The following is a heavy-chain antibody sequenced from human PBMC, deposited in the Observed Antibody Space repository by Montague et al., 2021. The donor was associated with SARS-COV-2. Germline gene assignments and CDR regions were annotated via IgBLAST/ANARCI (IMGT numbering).Heavy chain of an antibody. Sequence: NLSLTCTVSGASISTGIYYWSWIRQPAGKGLEWIGRIRTTGHTDYNSSLESRVFMSVDTSTNQFSLSLTSVTAADTAVYFCARSGSGTLEFDLWGQGTLVTVSS. D-gene: IGHD1-26*01. J-gene: IGHJ4*02. V-gene: IGHV4-61*02. CDR1: GASISTGIYY. CDR3: ARSGSGTLEFDL. CDR2: IRTTGHT.